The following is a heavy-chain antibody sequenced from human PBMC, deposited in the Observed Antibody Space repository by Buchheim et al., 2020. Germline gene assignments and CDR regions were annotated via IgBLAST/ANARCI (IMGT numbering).Heavy chain of an antibody. CDR2: INHSGST. D-gene: IGHD6-19*01. CDR1: GFTFSSYS. V-gene: IGHV4-34*01. Sequence: VQLVESGGDLVQPGGSLRLSCAASGFTFSSYSMNWIRQPPGKGLEWIGEINHSGSTNYNPSLKSRVTISVDTSKNQFSLKLSSVTAADTAVYYCARGGNPYSSGWWRGPGNNYFDYWGQGTL. CDR3: ARGGNPYSSGWWRGPGNNYFDY. J-gene: IGHJ4*02.